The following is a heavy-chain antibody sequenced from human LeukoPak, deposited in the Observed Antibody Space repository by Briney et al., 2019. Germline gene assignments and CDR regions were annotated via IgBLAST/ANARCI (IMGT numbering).Heavy chain of an antibody. V-gene: IGHV3-7*03. D-gene: IGHD3-10*01. CDR3: ARGIWFGYNWFDH. CDR2: INKDGSEK. Sequence: GGSLRLSCAASGFTFSSYWVTWVRQTPGKGLEWVANINKDGSEKYYVDSVKGRFTISRDNAKNSLYLQMNSLRAEDTAVYYCARGIWFGYNWFDHWGQGTLVTVSS. CDR1: GFTFSSYW. J-gene: IGHJ5*02.